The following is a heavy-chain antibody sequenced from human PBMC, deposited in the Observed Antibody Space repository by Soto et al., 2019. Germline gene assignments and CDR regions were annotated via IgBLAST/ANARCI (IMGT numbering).Heavy chain of an antibody. CDR2: INPSGGST. CDR3: ARDYVVVPSPSPPTKYYYGMDV. V-gene: IGHV1-46*01. Sequence: ASVKVSCKASGYTFTSYYMHWVRQAPGQGLEWMGIINPSGGSTSYAQKFQGRVTMTRDTSTSTVYMELSSLRSEDTAVYYCARDYVVVPSPSPPTKYYYGMDVWGQGTTVTVSS. J-gene: IGHJ6*02. D-gene: IGHD2-2*01. CDR1: GYTFTSYY.